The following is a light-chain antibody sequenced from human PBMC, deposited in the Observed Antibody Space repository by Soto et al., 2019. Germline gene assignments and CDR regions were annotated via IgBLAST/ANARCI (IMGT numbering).Light chain of an antibody. CDR1: QSVSSSS. V-gene: IGKV3-20*01. CDR3: QQYGNSPLT. J-gene: IGKJ2*01. Sequence: EIVLTQSPGTLSLSPGERATLSCRASQSVSSSSLAWYQQKPGQAPRLLIYDASSRATGIPDRFSGSGSGTDFTLTISRLEPEEFAVYYCQQYGNSPLTFGQGTKVEI. CDR2: DAS.